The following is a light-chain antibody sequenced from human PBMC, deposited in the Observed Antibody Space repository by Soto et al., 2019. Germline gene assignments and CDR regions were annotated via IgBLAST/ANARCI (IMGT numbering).Light chain of an antibody. CDR2: DVS. V-gene: IGLV2-14*01. CDR1: SSDVGGYNY. Sequence: QSALTQPASVSGSPGQSITISCTGTSSDVGGYNYVSWYQQHPGKAPRLMIYDVSNRPSGVSNRFSGSKSGNTASLTISGLQAEDEADSYCSSYTSSNTLVFGGGTKLTVL. J-gene: IGLJ2*01. CDR3: SSYTSSNTLV.